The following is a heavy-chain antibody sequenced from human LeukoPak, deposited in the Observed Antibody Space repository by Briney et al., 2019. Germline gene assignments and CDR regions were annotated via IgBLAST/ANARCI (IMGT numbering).Heavy chain of an antibody. J-gene: IGHJ4*02. V-gene: IGHV3-7*01. CDR2: IKQDGSEK. CDR3: ARDLCRLVVVPHYFDY. CDR1: GFTFSNYW. Sequence: GGSLRLSCAASGFTFSNYWMSWVRQAPGKGLEWVANIKQDGSEKYYVDSVKGRFTISRDNAKNSLYLQMNSLRAEDTAIYYCARDLCRLVVVPHYFDYWGQGTLVTVSS. D-gene: IGHD3-22*01.